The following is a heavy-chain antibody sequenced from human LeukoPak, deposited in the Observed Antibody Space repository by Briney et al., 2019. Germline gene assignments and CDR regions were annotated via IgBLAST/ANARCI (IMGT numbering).Heavy chain of an antibody. CDR3: AKGLERESRLDS. Sequence: PGGSLRLSCAASGFTFSIYGMTWVRQVPGKGLEWVSGISNSGGSTYYADSVKGRFTISRDNSKNTLYLQMNSLRAEDTALYYCAKGLERESRLDSWGQGTLVTVSS. D-gene: IGHD1-1*01. J-gene: IGHJ4*02. CDR2: ISNSGGST. V-gene: IGHV3-23*01. CDR1: GFTFSIYG.